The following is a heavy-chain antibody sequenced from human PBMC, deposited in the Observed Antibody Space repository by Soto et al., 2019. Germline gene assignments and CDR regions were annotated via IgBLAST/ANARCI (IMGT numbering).Heavy chain of an antibody. J-gene: IGHJ3*02. CDR3: ARDVSPGSSSLYLDAFDI. CDR1: GFSFGSSC. D-gene: IGHD6-13*01. Sequence: GGSLRLSCAASGFSFGSSCMTWVRQAPGKGLEWVANIKKDGSKINYLDSVRGRFTVSRDNAKNSLYLEMNSLRAEDTALYYCARDVSPGSSSLYLDAFDIWGQGTMVTVSS. CDR2: IKKDGSKI. V-gene: IGHV3-7*05.